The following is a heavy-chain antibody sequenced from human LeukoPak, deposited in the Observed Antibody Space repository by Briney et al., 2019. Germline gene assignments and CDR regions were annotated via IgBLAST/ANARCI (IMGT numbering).Heavy chain of an antibody. CDR2: INAGNGNT. Sequence: ASVKVSCKASEYTFTSYAMHWVRQAPGQRLEWMGWINAGNGNTKYSQKFQGRVTITRDTSASTAYMELSSLRSEDTAVYYCARDLVPDTAMVTVGVGYWGQGTLVTVSS. J-gene: IGHJ4*02. CDR3: ARDLVPDTAMVTVGVGY. V-gene: IGHV1-3*01. D-gene: IGHD5-18*01. CDR1: EYTFTSYA.